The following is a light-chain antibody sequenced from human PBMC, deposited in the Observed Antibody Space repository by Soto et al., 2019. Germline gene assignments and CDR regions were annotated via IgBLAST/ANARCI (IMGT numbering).Light chain of an antibody. CDR2: DAS. V-gene: IGKV1-5*01. CDR3: KQYETFSGT. CDR1: QSVSGW. Sequence: DIQMTQSLSTLSASVGVPLTVTRRASQSVSGWLAWYQQNPGEASKLLIYDASALPRGVPSRFSGSGSGTKFTLTIASLQPDDFATYYCKQYETFSGTFGPGTKVDI. J-gene: IGKJ1*01.